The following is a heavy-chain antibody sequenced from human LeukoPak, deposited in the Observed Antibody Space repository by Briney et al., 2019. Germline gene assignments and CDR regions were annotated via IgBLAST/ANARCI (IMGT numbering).Heavy chain of an antibody. CDR1: GGSISSYY. CDR3: ARGPLIAAAGTTSPFDY. Sequence: SETLSLTCTVSGGSISSYYWSWIRQPPGKGLEWIGYIYYSGSTYYNPSLKSRVTISVDTSKNQFSLKLSSVTAADTAVYYCARGPLIAAAGTTSPFDYWGQGTLVTVSS. CDR2: IYYSGST. J-gene: IGHJ4*02. D-gene: IGHD6-13*01. V-gene: IGHV4-30-4*08.